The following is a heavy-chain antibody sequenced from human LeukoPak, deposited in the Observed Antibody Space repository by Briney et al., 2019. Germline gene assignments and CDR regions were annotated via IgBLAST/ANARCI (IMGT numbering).Heavy chain of an antibody. D-gene: IGHD6-19*01. J-gene: IGHJ4*02. CDR2: FDPEDGET. Sequence: GASVKVSCKVSGYTLTELSMHWVRQAPGKGLEWMGGFDPEDGETIYARKFQGRVTMTEDTSTDTAYMELSSLRSEDTAVYYCAIGVSSGWYYFDYWGQGTLVTVSS. CDR1: GYTLTELS. V-gene: IGHV1-24*01. CDR3: AIGVSSGWYYFDY.